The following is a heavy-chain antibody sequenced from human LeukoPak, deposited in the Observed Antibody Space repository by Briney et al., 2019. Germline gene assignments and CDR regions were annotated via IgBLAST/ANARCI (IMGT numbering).Heavy chain of an antibody. CDR2: ISAYNGNT. Sequence: ASVKVSCKASGYTFTNYCMHWVRQAPGQGLEWMGWISAYNGNTNYAQKLQGRVTMTTDTSTSTAYMELRSLRSDDTAVYYCARNGMYYYDSSGYSAEYFQHWGQGTLVTVSS. V-gene: IGHV1-18*04. D-gene: IGHD3-22*01. CDR3: ARNGMYYYDSSGYSAEYFQH. J-gene: IGHJ1*01. CDR1: GYTFTNYC.